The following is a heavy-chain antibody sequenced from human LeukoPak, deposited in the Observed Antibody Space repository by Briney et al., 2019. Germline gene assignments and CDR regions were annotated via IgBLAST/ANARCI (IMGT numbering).Heavy chain of an antibody. V-gene: IGHV1-24*01. J-gene: IGHJ6*02. CDR2: FDPEDGET. Sequence: GASVKVSCKVSGYTLTELSMHWVRQAPGKGLEWMGGFDPEDGETIYAQKFQGRVTMTEDTSTDTAYMELSSLRSEDTAVYYCATEPVVARHYYYYDGMDVWGQGTTVTASS. CDR3: ATEPVVARHYYYYDGMDV. D-gene: IGHD2-15*01. CDR1: GYTLTELS.